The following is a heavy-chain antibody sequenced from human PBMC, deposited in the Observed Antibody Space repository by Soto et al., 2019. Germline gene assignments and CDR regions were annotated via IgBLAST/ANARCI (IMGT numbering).Heavy chain of an antibody. Sequence: QITLKESGPTLVKPTQTLTLTCSFSGFSITTYGVGVGGVRQPPGKALEWLAFTYWYDDNRYNPSLKSRLNSTKDTSKNQAVRTMTNMDPEDTATYFGAHRVKLMSTWNYGAFDFWGQG. D-gene: IGHD1-7*01. CDR2: TYWYDDN. CDR3: AHRVKLMSTWNYGAFDF. J-gene: IGHJ3*01. V-gene: IGHV2-5*01. CDR1: GFSITTYGVG.